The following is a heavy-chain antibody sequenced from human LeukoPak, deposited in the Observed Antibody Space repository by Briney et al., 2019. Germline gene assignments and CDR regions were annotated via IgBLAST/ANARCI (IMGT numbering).Heavy chain of an antibody. CDR3: AKDQPPWYYYDSSGYYGTGYFDY. D-gene: IGHD3-22*01. CDR1: GFTFSSYS. J-gene: IGHJ4*02. V-gene: IGHV3-48*01. Sequence: GGSLRLSCAASGFTFSSYSVNWVRQAPGKGLEWVSYISGSSSSIYYAESVKGRLTISRDNAKNSLYLQMNSLRVEDTAVYYCAKDQPPWYYYDSSGYYGTGYFDYWGQGTLVTVSS. CDR2: ISGSSSSI.